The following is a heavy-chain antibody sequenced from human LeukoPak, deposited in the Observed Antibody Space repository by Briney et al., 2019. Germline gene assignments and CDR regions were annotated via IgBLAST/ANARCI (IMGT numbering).Heavy chain of an antibody. CDR1: GXXFSSYG. J-gene: IGHJ4*02. Sequence: GGSLRLSCAASGXXFSSYGMHWVRQAPGKGLEWVAVISYDGSNKYYADSVKGRFTISRDNSKNTLYLQMNSLRAEDTAVYYCAKDQGYSGYDWGGFDYWGQGTLVTVSS. D-gene: IGHD5-12*01. CDR2: ISYDGSNK. V-gene: IGHV3-30*18. CDR3: AKDQGYSGYDWGGFDY.